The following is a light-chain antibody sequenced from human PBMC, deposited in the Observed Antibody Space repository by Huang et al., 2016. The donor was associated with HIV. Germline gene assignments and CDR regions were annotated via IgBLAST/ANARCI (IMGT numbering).Light chain of an antibody. CDR1: HSLLNSHNRKNY. CDR3: QQYFFSPMT. Sequence: DIVMTQSPDFLAVSLGERATISCKSSHSLLNSHNRKNYLAWYQQNPGQPPKLLIYWASGRESGVPDRFIGSGSGTDFTLTITSLQAEDVAVYFCQQYFFSPMTFGPGTKVDI. V-gene: IGKV4-1*01. CDR2: WAS. J-gene: IGKJ3*01.